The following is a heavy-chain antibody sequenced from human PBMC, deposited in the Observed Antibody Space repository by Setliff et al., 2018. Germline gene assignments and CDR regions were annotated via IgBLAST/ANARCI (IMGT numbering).Heavy chain of an antibody. V-gene: IGHV4-30-4*08. CDR3: ARDLGHGGDSDY. CDR1: GGSISSGDYY. J-gene: IGHJ4*02. CDR2: IYSSGSI. Sequence: SCTVSGGSISSGDYYWSWIRQPPGKGLEWIGYIYSSGSINYNPSLKSRLTISRDTSKNQVSLKLNSVTATDTAVYYCARDLGHGGDSDYWGQGILVTVSS. D-gene: IGHD2-21*02.